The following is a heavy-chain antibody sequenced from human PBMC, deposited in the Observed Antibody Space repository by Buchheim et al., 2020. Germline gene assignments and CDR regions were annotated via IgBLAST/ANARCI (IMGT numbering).Heavy chain of an antibody. Sequence: VQLLESGGGLVQPGRSLRLSCAASGFTFSSYGMHWVRQAPGQGLEWVAVIWYDGSNKYYADSVKGRFTISRDNSKNTLFLQMNSLRAEDTAVYYCASPSTYSSGWYYFQHWGQGTL. J-gene: IGHJ1*01. CDR2: IWYDGSNK. CDR1: GFTFSSYG. V-gene: IGHV3-33*01. D-gene: IGHD6-19*01. CDR3: ASPSTYSSGWYYFQH.